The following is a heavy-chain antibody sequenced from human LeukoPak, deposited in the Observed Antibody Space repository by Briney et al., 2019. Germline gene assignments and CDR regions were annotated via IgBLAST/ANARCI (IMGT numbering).Heavy chain of an antibody. J-gene: IGHJ6*02. CDR3: ARAEYRHGMDV. CDR2: IIPIFGTA. V-gene: IGHV1-69*05. Sequence: ASVKVSCKASGGTFSSYAISWVRQAPGQGLEWMGGIIPIFGTANYAQKFQGRVTMTRNTSISTAYMELSSLRSEDTAVYYCARAEYRHGMDVWGQGTTVTVSS. CDR1: GGTFSSYA. D-gene: IGHD2/OR15-2a*01.